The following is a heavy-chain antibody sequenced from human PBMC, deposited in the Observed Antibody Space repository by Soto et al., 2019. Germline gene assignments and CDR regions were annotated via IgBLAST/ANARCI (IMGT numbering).Heavy chain of an antibody. CDR2: INAGDGNT. D-gene: IGHD3-10*01. CDR1: GFAFTNYP. V-gene: IGHV1-3*01. CDR3: ARALWPPFDY. J-gene: IGHJ4*02. Sequence: ASVKVSCKASGFAFTNYPMHWVRQASGQRLEWMGWINAGDGNTKYSQKFQDRVTITRDTSASTAYMELRSLKSEDTAVYYCARALWPPFDYWGQGALVTVSS.